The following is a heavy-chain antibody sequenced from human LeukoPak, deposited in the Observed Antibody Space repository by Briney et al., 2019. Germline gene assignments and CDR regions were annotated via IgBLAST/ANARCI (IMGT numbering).Heavy chain of an antibody. Sequence: PGGSLRLSCAASGVTLSTYAMNWVRQAPGKGLEWVSYISSSGSTIYYADSVKGRFTISRDNAKNSLYLQMNSLRAEDTAVYYCARDDLGTSYFYYGMDVWGQGTTVTVSS. J-gene: IGHJ6*02. V-gene: IGHV3-48*01. D-gene: IGHD3/OR15-3a*01. CDR3: ARDDLGTSYFYYGMDV. CDR2: ISSSGSTI. CDR1: GVTLSTYA.